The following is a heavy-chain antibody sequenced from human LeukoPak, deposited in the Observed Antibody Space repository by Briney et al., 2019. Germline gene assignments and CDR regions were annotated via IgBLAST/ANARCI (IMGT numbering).Heavy chain of an antibody. CDR1: GDIVSSNSVT. CDR2: TYYRFTWYS. Sequence: SQTLSLTCAISGDIVSSNSVTWNWIRQSPSRGLEWLGRTYYRFTWYSDYAVSVRGRITVNPDTSKNQFSLHLNSVTPEDTAVYYCARRLTQYDCFDPWGQGILVTVSS. V-gene: IGHV6-1*01. CDR3: ARRLTQYDCFDP. J-gene: IGHJ5*02. D-gene: IGHD2-2*01.